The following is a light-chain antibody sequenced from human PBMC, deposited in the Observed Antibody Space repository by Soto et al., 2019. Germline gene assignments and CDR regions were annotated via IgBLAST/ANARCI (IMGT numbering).Light chain of an antibody. CDR2: WAS. Sequence: VLTQSPDSLAVSLGERATVNCKSSQTVLDSSTNKSYVAWYQKKPGHPPKLLVHWASTRESGVPDRFSGGGSGTDFTLTIASLQAEDVAVYYCHQYYTTPQTFGQGTKLDIK. CDR1: QTVLDSSTNKSY. J-gene: IGKJ2*01. V-gene: IGKV4-1*01. CDR3: HQYYTTPQT.